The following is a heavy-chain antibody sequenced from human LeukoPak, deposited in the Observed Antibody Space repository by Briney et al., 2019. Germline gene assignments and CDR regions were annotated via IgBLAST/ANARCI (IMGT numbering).Heavy chain of an antibody. D-gene: IGHD6-19*01. V-gene: IGHV3-15*01. J-gene: IGHJ4*02. CDR3: TTDLSQWTEDYFDY. CDR1: GFTFSNAW. Sequence: GGSLRLSCAASGFTFSNAWMSWVRQAPGKGLEWVGHIKSKTDGGTTDYAAPVKGRFTISRDDSKNTLYLQMNSLKTEDTAVYYCTTDLSQWTEDYFDYWGQGTLVTVSS. CDR2: IKSKTDGGTT.